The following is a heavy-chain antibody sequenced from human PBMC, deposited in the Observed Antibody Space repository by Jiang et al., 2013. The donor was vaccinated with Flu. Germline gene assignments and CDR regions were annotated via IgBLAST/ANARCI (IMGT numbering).Heavy chain of an antibody. D-gene: IGHD4-17*01. CDR3: AADSPLRVTTVYYYYGMDV. V-gene: IGHV1-58*02. CDR2: IVVGSGNT. J-gene: IGHJ6*02. Sequence: KPGTSVKVSCKASGFTFTSSAMQWVRQARGQRLEWIGWIVVGSGNTNYAQKFQERVTITRDMSASTAYMELSSLRSEDTAVYYCAADSPLRVTTVYYYYGMDVRGQGTTVTVSS. CDR1: GFTFTSSA.